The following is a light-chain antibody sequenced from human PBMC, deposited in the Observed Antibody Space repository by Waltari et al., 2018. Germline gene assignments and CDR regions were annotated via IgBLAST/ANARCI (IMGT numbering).Light chain of an antibody. V-gene: IGLV2-14*01. CDR1: TSDIVGFDY. CDR2: EVF. J-gene: IGLJ2*01. Sequence: QSALTQPASVSGSPGQSITISCTATTSDIVGFDYVSWYQHHPRKAPKLIISEVFNRPSGVSNRFSGSRSGNTASLTISGLQAEDEAVYYCCSYTSVSTLFGGGTRLTVL. CDR3: CSYTSVSTL.